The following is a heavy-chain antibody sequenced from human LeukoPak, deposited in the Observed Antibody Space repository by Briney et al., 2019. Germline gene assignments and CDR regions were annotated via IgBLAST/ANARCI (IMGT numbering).Heavy chain of an antibody. J-gene: IGHJ4*02. Sequence: GGSLRLSCTASGFTFSTYTMNWVRQAPGKGLEWVSSISSGSGYINYADSVKGRFTISRDNAKNSLYLQMNSLRAEDTAVYYCARVPSGYSSGRYPDYWGQGTLVTVSS. CDR3: ARVPSGYSSGRYPDY. V-gene: IGHV3-21*01. D-gene: IGHD6-19*01. CDR1: GFTFSTYT. CDR2: ISSGSGYI.